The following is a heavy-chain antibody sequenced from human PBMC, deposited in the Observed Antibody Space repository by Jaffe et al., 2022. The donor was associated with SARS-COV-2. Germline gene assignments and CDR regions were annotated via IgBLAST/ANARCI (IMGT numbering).Heavy chain of an antibody. CDR3: ARDRTPGGSYLKDS. CDR1: GFTFSNYG. Sequence: QVQLVESGGGVVQPGRSLRLSCAASGFTFSNYGMHWVRQAPGKGLEWVALISFHGANKFYADSVKGRFTISRDNSKNTLYLQMNSLRAEDTAVYYCARDRTPGGSYLKDSWGQGTLVTVSS. J-gene: IGHJ4*02. V-gene: IGHV3-33*05. CDR2: ISFHGANK. D-gene: IGHD1-26*01.